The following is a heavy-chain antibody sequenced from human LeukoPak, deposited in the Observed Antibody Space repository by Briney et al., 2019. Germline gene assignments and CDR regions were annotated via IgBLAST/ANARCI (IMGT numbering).Heavy chain of an antibody. CDR3: AKGRDKYQLLSKNWFDP. D-gene: IGHD2-2*01. Sequence: GGSLRLSCAASGFTFDDYAMHWVRQAPGKGLEWVSGISWNSGSIGYADSAKGRFTISRDNAKNSLYLQMNSLRAEDTALYYCAKGRDKYQLLSKNWFDPWGQGTLVTVSS. CDR2: ISWNSGSI. CDR1: GFTFDDYA. V-gene: IGHV3-9*01. J-gene: IGHJ5*02.